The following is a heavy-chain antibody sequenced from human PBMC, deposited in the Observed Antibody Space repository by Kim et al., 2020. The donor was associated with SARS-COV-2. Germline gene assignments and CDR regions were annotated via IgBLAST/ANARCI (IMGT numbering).Heavy chain of an antibody. D-gene: IGHD6-19*01. Sequence: SETLSLTCTVSGGSFNSDSWNWIRQPPGKGLEWIGYIYSSGSTKYIPSLRSRITMSIDTSKNQFSLKLTSVTAADTAVYYCARRSNGGRWDWGQGTLVTVSS. J-gene: IGHJ4*02. V-gene: IGHV4-59*08. CDR3: ARRSNGGRWD. CDR2: IYSSGST. CDR1: GGSFNSDS.